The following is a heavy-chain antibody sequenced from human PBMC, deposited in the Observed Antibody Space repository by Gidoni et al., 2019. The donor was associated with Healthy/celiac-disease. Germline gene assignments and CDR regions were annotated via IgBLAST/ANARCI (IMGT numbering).Heavy chain of an antibody. V-gene: IGHV1-69*01. CDR3: ARGNYDFWSGYYYYYGMDV. J-gene: IGHJ6*02. CDR1: GGTFRRYA. D-gene: IGHD3-3*01. Sequence: VQLVQSGAEVKQPGSSVKVSCKASGGTFRRYAISWVRQAPGQGLGWMGGILPIFGTANYAQKFQGRVTITADESTSTAYMELSSLRSEDTAVYYCARGNYDFWSGYYYYYGMDVWGQGTTVTVSS. CDR2: ILPIFGTA.